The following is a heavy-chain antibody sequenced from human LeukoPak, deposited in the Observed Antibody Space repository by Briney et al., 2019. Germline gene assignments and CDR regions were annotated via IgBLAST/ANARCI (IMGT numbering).Heavy chain of an antibody. Sequence: GSSVKVSCKASGGTFSSYAISWVRQAPGQGLEWMGRIIPIFGTANYAQKFRGRVTITTDESTSTAYMELSSLRSEDTAVYYCARFDAVGALDYWGQGTLVTVSS. J-gene: IGHJ4*02. V-gene: IGHV1-69*05. D-gene: IGHD1-26*01. CDR1: GGTFSSYA. CDR3: ARFDAVGALDY. CDR2: IIPIFGTA.